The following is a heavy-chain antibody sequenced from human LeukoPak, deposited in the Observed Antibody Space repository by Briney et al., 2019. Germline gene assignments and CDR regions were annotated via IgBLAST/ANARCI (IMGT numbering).Heavy chain of an antibody. CDR1: GGSISSGSYY. CDR3: ASVYSSDGNHNWFDP. D-gene: IGHD6-25*01. Sequence: NPSETLSLTCTVSGGSISSGSYYWGWIRQPPGKGLEWIGSLPYSGRTYYNPSLKSRISTSVDTSKNQFSLKLSSVTAADTAVYYCASVYSSDGNHNWFDPWGQGTLVTVSS. CDR2: LPYSGRT. V-gene: IGHV4-39*07. J-gene: IGHJ5*02.